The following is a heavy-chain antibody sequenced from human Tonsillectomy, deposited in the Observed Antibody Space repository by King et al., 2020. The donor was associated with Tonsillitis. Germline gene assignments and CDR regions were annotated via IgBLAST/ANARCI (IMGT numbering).Heavy chain of an antibody. V-gene: IGHV4-34*01. J-gene: IGHJ4*02. CDR2: INPSGST. CDR3: ARVFLGDSGDWFLDS. D-gene: IGHD6-19*01. Sequence: VQLQQWGAGLLKPSETLSLTCAVYGTSFSGYYWSWIRQPPGKGLEWIGEINPSGSTNYNPSLKSRATISLDTSKNQFSLKLSSVTAADPAVYYCARVFLGDSGDWFLDSWGQGTLVTVSS. CDR1: GTSFSGYY.